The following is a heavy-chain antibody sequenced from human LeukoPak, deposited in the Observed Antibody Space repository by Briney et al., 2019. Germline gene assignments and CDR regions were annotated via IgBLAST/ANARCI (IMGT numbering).Heavy chain of an antibody. Sequence: SETLSLTCAVSGASISSGDFYWNWIRQPAGKGLEWIGRSYTSGSTDYSPSPQSRVTISLDTSKNQFSLKLRSVTAADSAMYYCAGGPDSAKAGYWGQGTLVAVSS. D-gene: IGHD3-3*01. V-gene: IGHV4-61*02. CDR2: SYTSGST. J-gene: IGHJ4*02. CDR1: GASISSGDFY. CDR3: AGGPDSAKAGY.